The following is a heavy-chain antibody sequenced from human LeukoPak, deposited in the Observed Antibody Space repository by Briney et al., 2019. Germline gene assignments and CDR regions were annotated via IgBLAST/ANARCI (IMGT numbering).Heavy chain of an antibody. V-gene: IGHV4-59*08. CDR3: ATMNYDIVTGYFLDY. CDR2: IYHTGST. D-gene: IGHD3-9*01. CDR1: GGSISTYY. Sequence: SETLSLTCTISGGSISTYYWTWIRQPPGKGLEWIGYIYHTGSTNYNPSLKSRVTMSVDTSKKQFSLRLSSVTAADAAVYYCATMNYDIVTGYFLDYWGQGTLVTVSS. J-gene: IGHJ4*02.